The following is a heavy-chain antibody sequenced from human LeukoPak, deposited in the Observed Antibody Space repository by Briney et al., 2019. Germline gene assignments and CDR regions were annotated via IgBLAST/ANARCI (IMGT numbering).Heavy chain of an antibody. CDR1: GFTFDDYA. Sequence: PGRSLRLSCAASGFTFDDYAMPWVRQAPGMGLEWVSGISWNSGSIGYADSVKGRFTISRDNAKNSLYLQMNSLRAEDMALYYCAKDHSSSLHAFDIWGQGTMVTVSS. CDR3: AKDHSSSLHAFDI. V-gene: IGHV3-9*03. D-gene: IGHD6-13*01. J-gene: IGHJ3*02. CDR2: ISWNSGSI.